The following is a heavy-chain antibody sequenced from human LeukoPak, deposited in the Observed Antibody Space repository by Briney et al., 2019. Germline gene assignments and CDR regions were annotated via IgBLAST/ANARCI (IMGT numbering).Heavy chain of an antibody. V-gene: IGHV4-61*08. CDR3: ARDLRRSDSSGYYFRDY. CDR1: GGSVSSDDYY. CDR2: VYYSGST. Sequence: PSETLSLTCTVSGGSVSSDDYYWNWVRQPPGKGLEWIGYVYYSGSTNYNPSLKSRVTISVDTSKNQFSLKLSSVTAADTAVYYCARDLRRSDSSGYYFRDYWGQGTLVTVSS. D-gene: IGHD3-22*01. J-gene: IGHJ4*02.